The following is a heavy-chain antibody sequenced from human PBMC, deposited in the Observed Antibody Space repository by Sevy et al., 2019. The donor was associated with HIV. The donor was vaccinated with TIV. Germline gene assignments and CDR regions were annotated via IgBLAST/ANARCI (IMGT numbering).Heavy chain of an antibody. Sequence: GGSLRLSCVTSGFTFSSYDMNWVRQAPGKGVEWVSYISSSSGHIYYAESVKGRFTISRDNAKNSLYVQMDSLRAEDTAVYYCAREGGYTDQGMDVWGQGTTVTVSS. D-gene: IGHD5-12*01. CDR1: GFTFSSYD. CDR2: ISSSSGHI. CDR3: AREGGYTDQGMDV. J-gene: IGHJ6*02. V-gene: IGHV3-48*01.